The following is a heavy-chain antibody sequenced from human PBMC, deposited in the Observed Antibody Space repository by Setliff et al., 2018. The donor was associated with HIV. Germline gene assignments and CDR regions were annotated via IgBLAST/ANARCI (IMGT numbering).Heavy chain of an antibody. V-gene: IGHV4-4*09. CDR3: ARQTYYYDNSCHNWFDH. Sequence: SETLSLTCTVSGGSISRYYWSWIRQPPGRGLEWIGSINTSGTTNYNPSLKSRVTISVDTPKNQFSLKLSSVTAAYTAVYFCARQTYYYDNSCHNWFDHWGQGTLVTVSS. CDR2: INTSGTT. D-gene: IGHD3-22*01. J-gene: IGHJ5*02. CDR1: GGSISRYY.